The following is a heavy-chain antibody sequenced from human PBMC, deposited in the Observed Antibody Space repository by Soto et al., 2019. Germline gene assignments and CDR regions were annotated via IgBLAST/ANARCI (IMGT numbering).Heavy chain of an antibody. CDR3: AKRRGAGGHFDY. Sequence: DVQLLESGGGLVQPEGSLRLSCAASGFTFSSYAMGWVRQGPGKGLEWVAVVSIGGSTHYAASVRGRFTISRDNSMEPLCLQMNSPTAEDTAVYFCAKRRGAGGHFDYWGQGALVTVSS. V-gene: IGHV3-23*01. CDR2: VSIGGST. J-gene: IGHJ4*02. D-gene: IGHD1-26*01. CDR1: GFTFSSYA.